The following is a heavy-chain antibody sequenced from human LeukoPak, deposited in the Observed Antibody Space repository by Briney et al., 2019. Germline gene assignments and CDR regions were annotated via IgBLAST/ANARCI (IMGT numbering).Heavy chain of an antibody. CDR2: INHSGST. CDR3: ARGGVVPAASDFDY. Sequence: PSESLSLTCAVYGGSFSGYYWSWIRQPPGKGLEWIAEINHSGSTNYNPSLKSRVTISVDTSKNQFSLKLSSVTAADTAVYYCARGGVVPAASDFDYWGQGTLVTVSS. J-gene: IGHJ4*02. CDR1: GGSFSGYY. V-gene: IGHV4-34*01. D-gene: IGHD2-2*01.